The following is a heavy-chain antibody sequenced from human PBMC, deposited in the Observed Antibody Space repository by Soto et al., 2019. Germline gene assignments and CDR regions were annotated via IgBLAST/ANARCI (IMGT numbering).Heavy chain of an antibody. J-gene: IGHJ6*02. CDR3: AANCYDFWSGSLFCYGMDV. V-gene: IGHV4-39*01. D-gene: IGHD3-3*01. CDR2: IYYSGST. CDR1: GGSISSSSYY. Sequence: PSETLSLTCTVSGGSISSSSYYWGWIRQPPGKGLEWIGSIYYSGSTYYNPSLKSRVTISVDTSKNQFSLKLSSVTAADTAVYYCAANCYDFWSGSLFCYGMDVWCQGTTVTVSS.